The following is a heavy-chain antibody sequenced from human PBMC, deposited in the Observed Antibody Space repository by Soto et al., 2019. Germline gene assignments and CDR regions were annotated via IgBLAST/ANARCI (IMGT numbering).Heavy chain of an antibody. CDR3: ASLRYYYDSSGYHIPPAPFDY. J-gene: IGHJ4*02. Sequence: ASVKVSCKASGGTFSSYAISWVRQAPGQGLEWMGGIIPIFGTANYAQKFQGRVTITADKSTSTAYMELSSLRSEDTAVYYCASLRYYYDSSGYHIPPAPFDYPGKGTRFTVSS. CDR2: IIPIFGTA. D-gene: IGHD3-22*01. V-gene: IGHV1-69*06. CDR1: GGTFSSYA.